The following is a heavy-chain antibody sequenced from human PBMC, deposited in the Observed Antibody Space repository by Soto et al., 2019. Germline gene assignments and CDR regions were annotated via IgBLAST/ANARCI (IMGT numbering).Heavy chain of an antibody. Sequence: SETLSLTCTVSGVYLSSGFYYWSWIRQHPGKGLEWIGYIYYSGSTYYNPSLKSRVTRSVDTSKNQFSLKLSSVTAADTAVYYCARGRGTISGYYPFFDYWGQGTQVPVSP. V-gene: IGHV4-31*03. D-gene: IGHD3-22*01. CDR1: GVYLSSGFYY. CDR3: ARGRGTISGYYPFFDY. J-gene: IGHJ4*02. CDR2: IYYSGST.